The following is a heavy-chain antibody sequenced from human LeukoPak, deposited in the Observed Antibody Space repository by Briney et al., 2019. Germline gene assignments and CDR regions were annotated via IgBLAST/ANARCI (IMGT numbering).Heavy chain of an antibody. CDR3: ARGWISDSFDY. J-gene: IGHJ4*02. V-gene: IGHV3-7*02. D-gene: IGHD5-12*01. CDR2: IKEDGSEK. CDR1: GFTFSNYW. Sequence: PGGSLRLSCAASGFTFSNYWMSWVRQAPGKGLEWVANIKEDGSEKYYVDSVKGRFTISRDNAKNSLYLQMNSLRAEDTAVYYCARGWISDSFDYWGQGTLVTVSS.